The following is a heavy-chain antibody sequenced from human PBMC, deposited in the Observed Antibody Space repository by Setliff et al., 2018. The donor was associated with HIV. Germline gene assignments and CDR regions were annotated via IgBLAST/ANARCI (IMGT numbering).Heavy chain of an antibody. Sequence: SETLSLTCTVSGCSISSGYHWGWIRQPPGKGLEWIGNIYYSGNTYYSPSLKSRVTISVDTSKNQFSLRLSSVTAADTAVYYCARRVYTSTRRDFDYWGQGTLVTVSS. CDR3: ARRVYTSTRRDFDY. D-gene: IGHD6-13*01. CDR2: IYYSGNT. V-gene: IGHV4-38-2*02. J-gene: IGHJ4*02. CDR1: GCSISSGYH.